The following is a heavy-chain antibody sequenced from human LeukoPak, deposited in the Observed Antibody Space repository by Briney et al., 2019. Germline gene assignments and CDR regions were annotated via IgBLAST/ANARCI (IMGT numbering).Heavy chain of an antibody. V-gene: IGHV5-51*01. CDR3: ARHSVPSCSSTGCYHYYYYGMDV. D-gene: IGHD2-2*01. Sequence: GESLKISCKGSGYSFTGSWIGWVRQMPGKGLEWMGIVYPGDSDTRYSPSFQGQVTISADKSINTAYLQWSSLKASDTAMYYCARHSVPSCSSTGCYHYYYYGMDVWGQGTTVTVSS. J-gene: IGHJ6*02. CDR2: VYPGDSDT. CDR1: GYSFTGSW.